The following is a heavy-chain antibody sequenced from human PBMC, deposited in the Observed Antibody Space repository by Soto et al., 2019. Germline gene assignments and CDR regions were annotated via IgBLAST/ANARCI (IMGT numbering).Heavy chain of an antibody. D-gene: IGHD3-10*01. Sequence: GGSLRLSCAASGFTFSSYWMHWVRQAPGKGLVWVSRINSDGSSTSYADSVKGRFTISRDNAKNTLYLKMNSLSAEDTDVYYCPREPYYYGSGGGGGSFDIWGQGTMVTVSS. J-gene: IGHJ3*02. CDR2: INSDGSST. V-gene: IGHV3-74*01. CDR3: PREPYYYGSGGGGGSFDI. CDR1: GFTFSSYW.